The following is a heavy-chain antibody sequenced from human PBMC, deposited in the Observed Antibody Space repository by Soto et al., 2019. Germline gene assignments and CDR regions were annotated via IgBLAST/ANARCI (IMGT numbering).Heavy chain of an antibody. D-gene: IGHD2-2*01. Sequence: QVQLVQSGAEVKKPGASVRVSCTASGYIFTSYDINWVRQATGQGLEWMGWMNPNSGNTGYAQKFQGRVSMTRDTSISTVYMELSSLRSEDTAVYYCARAVPAAKLNMNVWGKGTTVTVSS. V-gene: IGHV1-8*01. CDR3: ARAVPAAKLNMNV. CDR2: MNPNSGNT. CDR1: GYIFTSYD. J-gene: IGHJ6*03.